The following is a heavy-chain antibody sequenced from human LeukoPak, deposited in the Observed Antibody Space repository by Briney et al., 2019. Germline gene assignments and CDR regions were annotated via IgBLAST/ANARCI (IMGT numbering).Heavy chain of an antibody. D-gene: IGHD3-16*02. Sequence: GGSLRLSCAASGFTFSSYSMNWVRQAPGKGREWVSYISSSSSTIYYADSVKGRFTISRDNAKNSLYLQMNSLRAEDTAVYYCARVIASGGFDPWGQGTLVTVSS. J-gene: IGHJ5*02. CDR3: ARVIASGGFDP. CDR2: ISSSSSTI. V-gene: IGHV3-48*01. CDR1: GFTFSSYS.